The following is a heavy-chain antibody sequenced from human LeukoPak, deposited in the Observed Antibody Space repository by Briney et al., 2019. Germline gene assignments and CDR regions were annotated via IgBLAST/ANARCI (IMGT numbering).Heavy chain of an antibody. CDR2: IYASGST. CDR1: GGSISSDHYY. Sequence: PSQTLSLTCTVSGGSISSDHYYWSWIRQPAGTGLEWIGRIYASGSTNYNPSLKSRVTMSLHTSKNQFSLNLTSVTAADTAVYYCARDNSRIDYSFWSGYYSDKNYFDYWGRGTLVTVSS. D-gene: IGHD3-3*01. V-gene: IGHV4-61*02. CDR3: ARDNSRIDYSFWSGYYSDKNYFDY. J-gene: IGHJ4*02.